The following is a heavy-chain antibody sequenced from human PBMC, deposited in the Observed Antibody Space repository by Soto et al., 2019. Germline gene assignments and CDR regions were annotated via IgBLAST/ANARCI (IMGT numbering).Heavy chain of an antibody. CDR2: IYYSGST. J-gene: IGHJ6*03. CDR3: ERLPREITVTYMDV. D-gene: IGHD4-17*01. Sequence: SGTLSLTCTVSGGSISSSSYYWGWIRQPPGKGLEWIGSIYYSGSTYYNPSLKSRVTISVDTSKNQFSLKLSSVTAADTAVYYCERLPREITVTYMDVWGKGTTVTVSS. CDR1: GGSISSSSYY. V-gene: IGHV4-39*01.